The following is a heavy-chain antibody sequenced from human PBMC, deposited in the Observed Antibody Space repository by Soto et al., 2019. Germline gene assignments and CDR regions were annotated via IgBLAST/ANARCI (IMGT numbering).Heavy chain of an antibody. D-gene: IGHD3-9*01. Sequence: SETLSLTCTFSCGSIISGDYYWSWIRQPPGKGLEWIGYIYYSGSTYYNPSLKSRVTISVDTSKNQFSLKLSSVTAADTAVYYCARGSWGSQPKRILTGYHRFYYYYGMDVWGQGTTVTVSS. CDR1: CGSIISGDYY. J-gene: IGHJ6*02. V-gene: IGHV4-30-4*01. CDR2: IYYSGST. CDR3: ARGSWGSQPKRILTGYHRFYYYYGMDV.